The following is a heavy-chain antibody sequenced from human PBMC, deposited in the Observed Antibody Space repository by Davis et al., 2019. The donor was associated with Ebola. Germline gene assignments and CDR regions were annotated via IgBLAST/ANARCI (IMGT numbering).Heavy chain of an antibody. CDR2: IYYSGST. Sequence: GSLRLSCTVSGDSIGSSSYYWGWIRQPPGKGLEWIGSIYYSGSTYYNPSLKSRVTISVDTSKNQFSLKLSSVTAADTAVYYCARHSLPYYFDYWGQGTLVTVSS. CDR3: ARHSLPYYFDY. CDR1: GDSIGSSSYY. V-gene: IGHV4-39*01. J-gene: IGHJ4*02.